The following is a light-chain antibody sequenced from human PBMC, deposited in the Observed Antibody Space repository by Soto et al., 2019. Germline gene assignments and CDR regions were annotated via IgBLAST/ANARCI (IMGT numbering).Light chain of an antibody. J-gene: IGKJ4*01. CDR2: AAS. Sequence: DIQMTQSPSSLSASVGDRVTITCRASQSISSYLNWYQQKPGKAPKLLIYAASTLQSGVPSRFSGSGSGTYFTLTISSLQPEDFATYYCQQSYGIPFTFGGGTKVEIK. V-gene: IGKV1-39*01. CDR3: QQSYGIPFT. CDR1: QSISSY.